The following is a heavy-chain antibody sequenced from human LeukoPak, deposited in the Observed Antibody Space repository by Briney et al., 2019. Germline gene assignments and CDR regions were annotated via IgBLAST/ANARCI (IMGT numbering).Heavy chain of an antibody. CDR3: ARDSPDGTPFDY. CDR1: GGTFSSYA. CDR2: INPNSGGT. V-gene: IGHV1-2*02. J-gene: IGHJ4*02. D-gene: IGHD6-13*01. Sequence: GASVKVSCKASGGTFSSYAISWVRQAPGQGLEWMGWINPNSGGTNYAQKFQGRVTMTRDTSISTAYMELSRLRSDDTAVYYCARDSPDGTPFDYWGQGTLVTVSS.